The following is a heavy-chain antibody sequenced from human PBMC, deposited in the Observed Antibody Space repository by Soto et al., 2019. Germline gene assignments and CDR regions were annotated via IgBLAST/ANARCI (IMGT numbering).Heavy chain of an antibody. J-gene: IGHJ4*02. D-gene: IGHD4-4*01. V-gene: IGHV4-59*01. CDR3: ARGGGSNSLPGY. CDR2: IYDTGTTSGST. Sequence: QVQLQESGPGLVKPSETLSLTCTVSGGSISGDFWTWIRQPPGKGLEWIGYIYDTGTTSGSTNYNPALERRVTLSLDTSKNPFSLKLRSVSAAETAVYYCARGGGSNSLPGYWGQGTLVTVSS. CDR1: GGSISGDF.